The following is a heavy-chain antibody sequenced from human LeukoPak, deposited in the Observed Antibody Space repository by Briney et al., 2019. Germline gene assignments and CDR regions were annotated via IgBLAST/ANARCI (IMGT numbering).Heavy chain of an antibody. CDR1: GFTFSSYA. V-gene: IGHV3-30*04. J-gene: IGHJ4*02. CDR3: ARGHTAAMVFCDY. CDR2: ISYDGSNE. D-gene: IGHD5-18*01. Sequence: GGSLRLSCAASGFTFSSYAIHWVRQAPGKGLEWMAVISYDGSNEFYADSVKGRFTISGDNSKNTLYLQMSSLRAEDTAVYYCARGHTAAMVFCDYWGQGTLVTVSS.